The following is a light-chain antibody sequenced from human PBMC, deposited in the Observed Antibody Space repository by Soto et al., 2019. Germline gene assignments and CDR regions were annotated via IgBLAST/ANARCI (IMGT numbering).Light chain of an antibody. CDR3: CSYAGSSTPYG. CDR2: EGS. CDR1: SSDVGGYNL. J-gene: IGLJ1*01. V-gene: IGLV2-23*01. Sequence: QSVLTQPASVSGSPGQSITISCTGTSSDVGGYNLVSWYQQHPGKAPKLMIYEGSKRPSGVSNRFSGSKSGNTASLTISGLQAEDEADYYCCSYAGSSTPYGFGTGTKLTVL.